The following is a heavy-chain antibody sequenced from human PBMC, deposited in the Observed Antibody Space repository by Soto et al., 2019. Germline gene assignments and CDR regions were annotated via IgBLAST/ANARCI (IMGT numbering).Heavy chain of an antibody. Sequence: GGSLRLSCAASGFTFSNHGIHWVRQAPGRGLEWVGVISNDGFNEYYADSVKGRFTISRDNSKNTVSLQMNTLRAEDAAVYYCAKGYSSGWYRLFGAFDIWGQGTMVTVSS. D-gene: IGHD6-19*01. CDR1: GFTFSNHG. CDR2: ISNDGFNE. J-gene: IGHJ3*02. CDR3: AKGYSSGWYRLFGAFDI. V-gene: IGHV3-30*18.